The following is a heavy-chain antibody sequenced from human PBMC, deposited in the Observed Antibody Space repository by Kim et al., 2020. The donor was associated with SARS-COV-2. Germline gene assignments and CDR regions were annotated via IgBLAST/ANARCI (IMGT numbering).Heavy chain of an antibody. D-gene: IGHD3-10*01. V-gene: IGHV1-18*04. CDR2: ISPYNDNT. J-gene: IGHJ6*02. CDR1: GYTFINYG. Sequence: ASVKVSCKTSGYTFINYGITWVRQAPGQGLEWMGWISPYNDNTYYPQKLQGRVTVTTDTSTRTAYLNLRSLRSDDTAIYYCARAGYYSGSGTYARPHFYGMDVWGQGTTVIVSS. CDR3: ARAGYYSGSGTYARPHFYGMDV.